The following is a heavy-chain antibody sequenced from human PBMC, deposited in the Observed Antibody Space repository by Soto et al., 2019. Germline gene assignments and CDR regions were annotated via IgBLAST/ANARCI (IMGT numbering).Heavy chain of an antibody. CDR2: ISYDGSNK. CDR3: AKAGPYSSSWYIDY. V-gene: IGHV3-30*18. CDR1: GFTFSSYG. Sequence: QVQLVESGGGVVQPGRSLRLSCAASGFTFSSYGMHWVRQAPGKGLEWVAVISYDGSNKYYADSVKGRFTISRDNSKNTLYLQMNSLRAEDTAVYYCAKAGPYSSSWYIDYWGQRTLVTVSS. J-gene: IGHJ4*02. D-gene: IGHD6-13*01.